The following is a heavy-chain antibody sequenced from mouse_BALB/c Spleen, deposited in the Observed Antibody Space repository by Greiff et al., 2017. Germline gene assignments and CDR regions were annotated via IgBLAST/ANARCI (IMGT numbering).Heavy chain of an antibody. J-gene: IGHJ4*01. CDR3: ARDSDGYLYAMDY. CDR1: GFSLTSYG. Sequence: VKLMESGPGLVAPSQSLSITCTVSGFSLTSYGVHWVRQPPGKGLEWLGVIWAGGSTNYNSALMSRLSISKDNSKSQVFLKMNSLQTDDTAMYYCARDSDGYLYAMDYWGQGTSVTVSS. V-gene: IGHV2-9*02. D-gene: IGHD2-3*01. CDR2: IWAGGST.